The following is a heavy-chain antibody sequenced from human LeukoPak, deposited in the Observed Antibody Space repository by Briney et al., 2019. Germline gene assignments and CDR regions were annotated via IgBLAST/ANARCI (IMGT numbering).Heavy chain of an antibody. CDR1: GGSISSYY. Sequence: PSETLSLTCTVSGGSISSYYWSWIRQPPGKGLEWIGYIYYSGSTNYNPSLKSRVTISVDTSKNQFSLKLSSVTAADTAVYYCARVGHYGCSSTSCYWDDAFDIWGQGTMVTVSS. D-gene: IGHD2-2*01. CDR3: ARVGHYGCSSTSCYWDDAFDI. CDR2: IYYSGST. J-gene: IGHJ3*02. V-gene: IGHV4-59*01.